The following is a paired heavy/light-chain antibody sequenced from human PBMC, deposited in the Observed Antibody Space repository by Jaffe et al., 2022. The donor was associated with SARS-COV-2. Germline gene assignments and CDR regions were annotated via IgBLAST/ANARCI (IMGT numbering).Light chain of an antibody. Sequence: QSALTQPASVSGSPGQSITISCIGSINDIGGYNYVSWYQQYPGKAPKLMIYDVTDRPLGVSNRFSGSKSGNTASLTISGLQTEDEADYYCSSYTDSGGTLVVFGGGTKLTVL. J-gene: IGLJ3*02. CDR2: DVT. CDR1: INDIGGYNY. CDR3: SSYTDSGGTLVV. V-gene: IGLV2-14*01.
Heavy chain of an antibody. V-gene: IGHV4-61*01. J-gene: IGHJ6*03. D-gene: IGHD3-10*01. CDR3: ARVELRGVSPRYYYYYMDV. CDR1: GGSVSSRSFY. Sequence: QVQLQESGPGLVRPSETLSLTCTVSGGSVSSRSFYWTWIRQPPGKGLEWIGYIYYSGHTNYNSSLRSRVIMSLDTSRNQFSLSLTSVTSVDTAVYYCARVELRGVSPRYYYYYMDVWGKGTTVTVSS. CDR2: IYYSGHT.